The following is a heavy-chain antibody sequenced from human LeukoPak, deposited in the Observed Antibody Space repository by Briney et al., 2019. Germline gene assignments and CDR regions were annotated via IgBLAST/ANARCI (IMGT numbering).Heavy chain of an antibody. CDR3: ARGIATVGFDY. V-gene: IGHV3-66*02. CDR2: IYSGGST. Sequence: GGSLRLSCAASGFTVSSNYMSWVRQAPGKGLEWVSVIYSGGSTYYADSVKGRFTISSDNSKNTLYLQMNSLRAEDTAVYYCARGIATVGFDYWGQGTLVTVSS. CDR1: GFTVSSNY. J-gene: IGHJ4*02. D-gene: IGHD4-23*01.